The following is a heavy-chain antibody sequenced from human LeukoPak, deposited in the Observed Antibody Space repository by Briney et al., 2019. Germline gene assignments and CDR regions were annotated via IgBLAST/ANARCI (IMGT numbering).Heavy chain of an antibody. Sequence: EASVKVSCKASGYTFTGYYMHWVRQAPGQGLEWMGWINPNSGGTNYAQKFQGRVTMTRDTSISTAYMELSRLRSDDTAVYYCARTVTIFGVVTHFDYWGQGTLVTVSS. CDR1: GYTFTGYY. V-gene: IGHV1-2*02. D-gene: IGHD3-3*01. J-gene: IGHJ4*02. CDR2: INPNSGGT. CDR3: ARTVTIFGVVTHFDY.